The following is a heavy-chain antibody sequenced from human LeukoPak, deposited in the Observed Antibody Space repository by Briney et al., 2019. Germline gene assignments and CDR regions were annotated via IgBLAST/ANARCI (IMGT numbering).Heavy chain of an antibody. J-gene: IGHJ5*02. CDR1: GGSISSSSYY. D-gene: IGHD3-10*01. CDR3: ARHCYYYGSGSYYNGFNWFDP. Sequence: SETLSLTCTVSGGSISSSSYYWGWIRQPPGKGLEWIGSIYYSGSTYYNPSLKSRVTISVDTSKNQFSLKLSSVTAADTAVYYCARHCYYYGSGSYYNGFNWFDPWGQGTLVTVSS. V-gene: IGHV4-39*01. CDR2: IYYSGST.